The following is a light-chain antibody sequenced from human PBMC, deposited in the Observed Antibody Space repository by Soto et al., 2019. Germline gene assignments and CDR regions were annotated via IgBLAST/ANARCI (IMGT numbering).Light chain of an antibody. J-gene: IGKJ1*01. CDR2: GAS. CDR1: QTVSTNY. Sequence: EVVLTQSPGTLSLSPGERATLSCRASQTVSTNYLAWYQQKPGQAPRLLIYGASIRATGIPDRFSGSGSGTDFTLTISRLESEDFAVYYCQQYGSSPKTVGQGTKVDIK. V-gene: IGKV3-20*01. CDR3: QQYGSSPKT.